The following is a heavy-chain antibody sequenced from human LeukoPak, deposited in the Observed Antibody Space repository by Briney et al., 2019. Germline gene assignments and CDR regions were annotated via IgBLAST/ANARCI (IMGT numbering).Heavy chain of an antibody. J-gene: IGHJ4*02. D-gene: IGHD2-2*01. CDR2: ISGSGGST. Sequence: GGSLRLSCAASGFTFSSYAMSWVRQAPGKGLEWVSAISGSGGSTYYADSVKGRFTISRDNSKNTLYRQMNSLRAEDTAVYYCAKDLGPRSFIVVVPAAITFDYWGQGTLVTVSS. CDR3: AKDLGPRSFIVVVPAAITFDY. V-gene: IGHV3-23*01. CDR1: GFTFSSYA.